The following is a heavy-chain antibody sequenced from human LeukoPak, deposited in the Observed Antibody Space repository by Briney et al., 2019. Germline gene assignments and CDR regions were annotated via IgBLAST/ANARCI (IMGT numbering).Heavy chain of an antibody. CDR1: GFTLSYYW. CDR2: INGDGSST. J-gene: IGHJ5*02. Sequence: GGSLRLSCAASGFTLSYYWMHWVRQAPGKGLVWVSCINGDGSSTNYADSVKGRFTISRDNAKNTLYLEMNSLRAEDTAVYYCTRDPRNKGFDPWGQGTLVSVSS. D-gene: IGHD1/OR15-1a*01. V-gene: IGHV3-74*01. CDR3: TRDPRNKGFDP.